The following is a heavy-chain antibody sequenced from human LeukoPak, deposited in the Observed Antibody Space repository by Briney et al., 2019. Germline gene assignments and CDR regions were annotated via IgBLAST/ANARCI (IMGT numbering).Heavy chain of an antibody. CDR1: GYTSTGYY. Sequence: ASVKVSCKPSGYTSTGYYMHWVRHAPGQGLEWMGWINPNSGGTNYAQKFQGRVTMTRDTSISTAYKELSRLRSDDTAVYYCATYGSGSYPNYYFCGMDVWGQGTTVTVSS. V-gene: IGHV1-2*02. J-gene: IGHJ6*02. CDR2: INPNSGGT. CDR3: ATYGSGSYPNYYFCGMDV. D-gene: IGHD3-10*01.